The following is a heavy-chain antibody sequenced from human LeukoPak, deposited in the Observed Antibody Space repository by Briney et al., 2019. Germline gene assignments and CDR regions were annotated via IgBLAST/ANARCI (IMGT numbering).Heavy chain of an antibody. CDR3: AREGNWNRFDP. J-gene: IGHJ5*02. CDR2: ISTSGTTT. V-gene: IGHV3-48*03. Sequence: GGSLRLSCAASGFTFSSYEMNWVRQAPGGGLEWISYISTSGTTTYYAGSVKGRFTISRDNSKNSLYLQMNSLRAEDTAVYYCAREGNWNRFDPWGQGTLVTISS. D-gene: IGHD1-1*01. CDR1: GFTFSSYE.